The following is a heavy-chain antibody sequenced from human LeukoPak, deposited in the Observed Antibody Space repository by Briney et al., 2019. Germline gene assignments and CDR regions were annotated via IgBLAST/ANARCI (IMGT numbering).Heavy chain of an antibody. CDR3: ARLGPYCSSTSCYYIDF. CDR2: IWYDGTNK. Sequence: PGKSLRLSCAASGFTFNNCGMHWVRQAPGKGLEWVAVIWYDGTNKDYADSVKGRFAISRDNSKNTLYLQMNGLRAEDTAVYYCARLGPYCSSTSCYYIDFWGQGTLVTVSS. D-gene: IGHD2-2*01. CDR1: GFTFNNCG. V-gene: IGHV3-33*01. J-gene: IGHJ4*02.